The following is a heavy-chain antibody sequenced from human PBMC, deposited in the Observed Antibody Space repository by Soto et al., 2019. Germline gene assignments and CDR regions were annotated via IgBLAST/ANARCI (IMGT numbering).Heavy chain of an antibody. J-gene: IGHJ6*02. V-gene: IGHV1-69*13. CDR2: IIPIFGTA. CDR3: ASPSGSYLSYYYYYGMDV. Sequence: GASVKVSCKASGGTFRSYAISWVRQAPGQGLEWMGGIIPIFGTANYAQKFQGRVTITADESTSTAYMELSSLRSEDTAVYYCASPSGSYLSYYYYYGMDVWGQGTTVTVSS. D-gene: IGHD1-26*01. CDR1: GGTFRSYA.